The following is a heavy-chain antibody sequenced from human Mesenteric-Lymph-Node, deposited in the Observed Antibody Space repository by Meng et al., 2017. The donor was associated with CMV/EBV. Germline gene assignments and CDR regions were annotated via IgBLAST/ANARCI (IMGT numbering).Heavy chain of an antibody. Sequence: ASGFTFSTYSMVWVRQAPGRGLEWVSSISSTSSYIYYADSVKGRFTITRDNSKNMLYLQMSSLRADDTAVYYCAKDHDILTEILDPWGQGTLVTVSS. J-gene: IGHJ5*02. CDR3: AKDHDILTEILDP. V-gene: IGHV3-21*01. CDR2: ISSTSSYI. D-gene: IGHD3-9*01. CDR1: GFTFSTYS.